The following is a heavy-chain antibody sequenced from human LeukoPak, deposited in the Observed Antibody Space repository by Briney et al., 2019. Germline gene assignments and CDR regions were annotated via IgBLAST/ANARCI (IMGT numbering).Heavy chain of an antibody. Sequence: PGGSLRLSCAASGFTFSSYSMNWVRQAPGKWLEWVSYISSGSSAIYYADSVKGRFTISRDNARNSLYLQMNSLRAEDTALYYCARDADWSPQDFDYWGQGTLVTVSS. V-gene: IGHV3-48*01. D-gene: IGHD3-9*01. J-gene: IGHJ4*02. CDR2: ISSGSSAI. CDR1: GFTFSSYS. CDR3: ARDADWSPQDFDY.